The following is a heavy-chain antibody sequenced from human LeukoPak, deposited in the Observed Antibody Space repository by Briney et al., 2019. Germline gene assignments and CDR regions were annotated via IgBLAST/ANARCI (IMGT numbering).Heavy chain of an antibody. Sequence: GGSLRLSCGASGFTVSTKYMSWVRQAPGKGLEWVSRINSGGTVTNYADSVKGRLTISRDNAKNTLYLQMNSLRAEDTAVYYCARGGYHAYYLDCWGQGSLVTVSS. J-gene: IGHJ4*02. CDR2: INSGGTVT. D-gene: IGHD5-18*01. CDR3: ARGGYHAYYLDC. CDR1: GFTVSTKY. V-gene: IGHV3-74*01.